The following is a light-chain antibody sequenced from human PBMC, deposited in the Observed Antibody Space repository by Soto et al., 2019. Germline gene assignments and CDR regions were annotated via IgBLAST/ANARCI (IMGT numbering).Light chain of an antibody. CDR2: LEGSGTY. Sequence: QPVLTQSSSASASLGSSVKLTCTLNSGHTQYVIAWHQQQPGKAPRYLMKLEGSGTYNKGSGVPDRFSGSSSGADRYLSISNLQSEDEADYYCETWDSNIHIFGGGTKVTVL. CDR3: ETWDSNIHI. V-gene: IGLV4-60*03. J-gene: IGLJ2*01. CDR1: SGHTQYV.